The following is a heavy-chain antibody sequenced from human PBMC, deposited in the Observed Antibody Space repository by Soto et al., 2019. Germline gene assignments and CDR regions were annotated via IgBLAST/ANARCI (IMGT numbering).Heavy chain of an antibody. CDR1: GFTFDDYA. Sequence: GGSLRLSCAASGFTFDDYAMHWVRQAPGKGLEWVSGISWNSGSIGYADSVKGRFTISRDNAKNSLYLQMNSLRAEDTALYYCAKDSIVVVPAARFSSYYYYMDVWGKGTTVTVSS. CDR2: ISWNSGSI. J-gene: IGHJ6*03. CDR3: AKDSIVVVPAARFSSYYYYMDV. D-gene: IGHD2-2*01. V-gene: IGHV3-9*01.